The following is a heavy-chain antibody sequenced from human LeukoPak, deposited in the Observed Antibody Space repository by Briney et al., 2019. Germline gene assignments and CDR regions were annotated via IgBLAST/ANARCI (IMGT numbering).Heavy chain of an antibody. J-gene: IGHJ4*02. D-gene: IGHD3-22*01. Sequence: ASVKVSCKVSGYTLTELSMHWVRQAPGKGLEWMGGFDPEDGETIYAQKFQGRVTMTEDTSIDTAYMELSSLRSEDTAVYYCATSPWTRYYYDSSGYFDYWGQGTLVTVSS. CDR1: GYTLTELS. CDR2: FDPEDGET. V-gene: IGHV1-24*01. CDR3: ATSPWTRYYYDSSGYFDY.